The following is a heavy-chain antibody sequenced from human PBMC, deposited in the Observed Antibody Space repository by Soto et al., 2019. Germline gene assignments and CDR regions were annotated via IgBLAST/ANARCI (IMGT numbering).Heavy chain of an antibody. CDR1: GYSFTRYW. CDR2: VNPGDSDT. D-gene: IGHD1-26*01. CDR3: ASRYSGSPADY. V-gene: IGHV5-51*01. Sequence: PGESLKISCKGSGYSFTRYWIGWVRQMPGKGLEWMGIVNPGDSDTRYSPSFQGQVTLSADRSISTAYLQWSSLKASDTAIYYCASRYSGSPADYWGQGTLVTVSS. J-gene: IGHJ4*02.